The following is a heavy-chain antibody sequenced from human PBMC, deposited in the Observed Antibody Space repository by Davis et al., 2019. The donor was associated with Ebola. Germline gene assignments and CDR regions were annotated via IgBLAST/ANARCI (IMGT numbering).Heavy chain of an antibody. V-gene: IGHV3-11*04. J-gene: IGHJ4*02. CDR3: ARRSQQLATY. CDR2: ISSSGSSM. CDR1: GFPFSDYY. Sequence: GESLKISCAASGFPFSDYYMTWLRQAPGKGLEWLSYISSSGSSMNYADSVKGRFTISRDNAKNSLYLQMNSLRAEDTAVYYCARRSQQLATYWGQGTLVTVSS. D-gene: IGHD6-13*01.